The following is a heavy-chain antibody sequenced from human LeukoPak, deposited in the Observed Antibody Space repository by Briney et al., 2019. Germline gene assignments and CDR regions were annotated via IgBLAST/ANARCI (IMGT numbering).Heavy chain of an antibody. J-gene: IGHJ4*02. CDR2: VYTSGST. Sequence: SETLSLTCTVSGVSISSYFRSWIRQPAGKGLEWIGRVYTSGSTNYNPSLKSRVTVSVDTSKNQFSLKLSSVTAADTAMYYCAGAPNPSYFDYWGQGPLVTVSS. V-gene: IGHV4-4*07. CDR3: AGAPNPSYFDY. D-gene: IGHD2-8*01. CDR1: GVSISSYF.